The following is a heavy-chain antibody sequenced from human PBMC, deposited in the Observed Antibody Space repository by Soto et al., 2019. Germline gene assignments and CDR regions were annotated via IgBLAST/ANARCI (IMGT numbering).Heavy chain of an antibody. V-gene: IGHV1-8*02. CDR1: GYTFTTYG. J-gene: IGHJ6*02. CDR2: MNPNSGNT. Sequence: ASVKVSCKTSGYTFTTYGVNWVRQATGQGLEWMGWMNPNSGNTGYAQKFQGRVTMTRNTSISTAYMELSSLRSEDTAVYYCANGTSGMDVWGQGTTVTVSS. D-gene: IGHD1-26*01. CDR3: ANGTSGMDV.